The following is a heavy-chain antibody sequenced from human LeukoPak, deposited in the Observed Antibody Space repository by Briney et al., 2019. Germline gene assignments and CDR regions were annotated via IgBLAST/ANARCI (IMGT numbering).Heavy chain of an antibody. V-gene: IGHV3-23*01. D-gene: IGHD6-25*01. CDR1: GFTFSSYA. Sequence: GGSLRLSCAASGFTFSSYAVSWVRQAPGKGLEWVSAISGSGGSTYYADSVKGRFTISRDNAKNSLYLQMNSLRAEDTAVYYCARDLGGGRIGPFDYWGQGTLVTVSS. CDR2: ISGSGGST. CDR3: ARDLGGGRIGPFDY. J-gene: IGHJ4*02.